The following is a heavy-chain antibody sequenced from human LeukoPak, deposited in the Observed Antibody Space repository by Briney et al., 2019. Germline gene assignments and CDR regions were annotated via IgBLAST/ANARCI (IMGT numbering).Heavy chain of an antibody. V-gene: IGHV1-2*02. Sequence: ASVKVSCKASGYTFTDYYMHWVRQAPGQGFEWMGWINPNDGDTNYTQKFQGRVTMTRDTSISTAHMEVSRLRSDDTAVYYCARANFLYCSSSTCLFDYWGQGTLVTVSS. D-gene: IGHD2-2*01. J-gene: IGHJ4*02. CDR2: INPNDGDT. CDR3: ARANFLYCSSSTCLFDY. CDR1: GYTFTDYY.